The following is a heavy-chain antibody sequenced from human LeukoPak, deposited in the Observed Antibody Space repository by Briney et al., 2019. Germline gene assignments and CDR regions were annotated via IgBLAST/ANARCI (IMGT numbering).Heavy chain of an antibody. Sequence: GRSLRLSCAASGFTFSSYGMHWVRQAPGKGLEWLAVISYDGSNKYYADSVKGRFTISRDNSKNTLYLQMNSLRAEDTAVYYCAKADYDFWSGYPILGDYWLQGTLVTVSS. CDR1: GFTFSSYG. D-gene: IGHD3-3*01. CDR2: ISYDGSNK. CDR3: AKADYDFWSGYPILGDY. V-gene: IGHV3-30*18. J-gene: IGHJ4*02.